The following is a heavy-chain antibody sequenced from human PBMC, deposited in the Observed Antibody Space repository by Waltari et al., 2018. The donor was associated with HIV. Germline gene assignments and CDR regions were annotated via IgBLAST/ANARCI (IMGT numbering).Heavy chain of an antibody. J-gene: IGHJ6*02. CDR3: ARQLRIIQTSSYRMDV. D-gene: IGHD3-16*02. CDR2: ISSGGNI. Sequence: HLQLQESGPSMLKPSETLSLSCSVPCSPVENRDALLGWFRQPPGKSLEWIVSISSGGNIYHNQTLKSRISISLDTSRNHISLKMTSATASDSAVYYCARQLRIIQTSSYRMDVWGPGTLVTV. V-gene: IGHV4-39*02. CDR1: CSPVENRDAL.